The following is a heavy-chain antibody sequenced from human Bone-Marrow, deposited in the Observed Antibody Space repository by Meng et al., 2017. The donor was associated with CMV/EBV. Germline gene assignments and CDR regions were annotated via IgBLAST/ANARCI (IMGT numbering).Heavy chain of an antibody. J-gene: IGHJ3*02. CDR1: GGSISSSSYY. CDR3: AREPAGYCSSTSCYKSGDAFDI. D-gene: IGHD2-2*02. Sequence: GSLRLSCTVSGGSISSSSYYWGWIRQPPGKGLEWIGEINHSGSTNYNPSLKSRVTISVDTSKNQFSLKLSSVTAADTAVYYCAREPAGYCSSTSCYKSGDAFDIWGQGTMVTVSS. V-gene: IGHV4-39*07. CDR2: INHSGST.